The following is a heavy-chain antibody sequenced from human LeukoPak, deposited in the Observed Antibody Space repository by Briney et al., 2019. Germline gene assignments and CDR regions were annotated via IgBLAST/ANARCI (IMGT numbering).Heavy chain of an antibody. CDR1: GFTFNSYS. J-gene: IGHJ3*02. D-gene: IGHD1-7*01. CDR2: ISSSSSYI. Sequence: GGSLRLFCAASGFTFNSYSMNWVRQAPGKGLEWVSSISSSSSYIYYADSVKGRFTISRDNAKSSLYLQMNSLRAEDTAVYYCARVNSAYAFDIWGQGTMVTVSS. V-gene: IGHV3-21*01. CDR3: ARVNSAYAFDI.